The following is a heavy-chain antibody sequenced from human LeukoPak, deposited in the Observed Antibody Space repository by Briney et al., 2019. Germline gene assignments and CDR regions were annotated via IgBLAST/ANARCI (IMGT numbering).Heavy chain of an antibody. CDR2: ISSSSSYI. J-gene: IGHJ6*03. CDR1: GFTFSSYS. Sequence: PGGSLRLSCAASGFTFSSYSMNWVRQAPGKGLEWVSSISSSSSYIYYADSVKGRFTISRDNAKNSLYLQMNSLRAEDTAVYYCAREEVVAATPVDHYYMNVWGKGTTVTVSS. D-gene: IGHD2-15*01. V-gene: IGHV3-21*01. CDR3: AREEVVAATPVDHYYMNV.